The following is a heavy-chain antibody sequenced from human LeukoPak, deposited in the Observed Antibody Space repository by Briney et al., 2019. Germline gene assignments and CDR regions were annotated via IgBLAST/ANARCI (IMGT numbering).Heavy chain of an antibody. CDR3: ARDVGGIVGATTFDY. D-gene: IGHD1-26*01. Sequence: AGGSLRLSCAASGFTFSDYYMSWIRQAPGKGLEWVSYISSSSSYTNYADSVKGRFTISRDNAKNSLYLQMNSLRAEDTAVYYCARDVGGIVGATTFDYWGQGTLVTVSS. V-gene: IGHV3-11*06. CDR1: GFTFSDYY. J-gene: IGHJ4*02. CDR2: ISSSSSYT.